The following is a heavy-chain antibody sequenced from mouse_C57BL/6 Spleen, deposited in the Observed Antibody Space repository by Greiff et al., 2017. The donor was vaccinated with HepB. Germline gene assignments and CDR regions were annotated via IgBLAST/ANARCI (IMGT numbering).Heavy chain of an antibody. V-gene: IGHV1-18*01. Sequence: EVQLQQSGPELVKPGASVKIPCKASGYTFTDYNMDWVKQSHGKSLEWIGDINPNNGGTIYNQKFKGKATLTVDKSSSTAYMELRSLTSEDTAVYYCARWRHAQGTYYYAMDYWGQGTSVTVSS. CDR1: GYTFTDYN. CDR2: INPNNGGT. J-gene: IGHJ4*01. CDR3: ARWRHAQGTYYYAMDY. D-gene: IGHD3-2*02.